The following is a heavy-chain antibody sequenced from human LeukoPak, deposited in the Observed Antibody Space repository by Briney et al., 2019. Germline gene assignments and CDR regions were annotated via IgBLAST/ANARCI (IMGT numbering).Heavy chain of an antibody. CDR2: ISGSGGST. Sequence: GGSLRLSCAASGFTFSSYAMSWVRQAPGKGLEWVSAISGSGGSTYYADSVKGRFTISRDNSKNTLYLQMNSLRAEDTAVYYCAKEGSSGYYYEVFDYWGQGTLPPSPQ. V-gene: IGHV3-23*01. D-gene: IGHD3-22*01. CDR1: GFTFSSYA. CDR3: AKEGSSGYYYEVFDY. J-gene: IGHJ4*02.